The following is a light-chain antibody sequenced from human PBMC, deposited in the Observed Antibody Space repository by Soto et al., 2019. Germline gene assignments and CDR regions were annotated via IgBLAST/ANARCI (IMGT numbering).Light chain of an antibody. Sequence: EIVMTQSPATLSVSPGERATLFCRASQSVNSNLAWYQQKPGQAPRLLMYGAFKRASNVPARFSGSGSGTEFTLTISSLQSEDSAVYYCQQYYNTPLTFGGGTKVEIK. CDR2: GAF. V-gene: IGKV3-15*01. CDR3: QQYYNTPLT. J-gene: IGKJ4*01. CDR1: QSVNSN.